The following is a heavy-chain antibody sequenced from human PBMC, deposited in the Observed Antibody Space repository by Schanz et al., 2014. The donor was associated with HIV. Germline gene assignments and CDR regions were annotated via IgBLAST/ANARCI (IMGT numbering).Heavy chain of an antibody. CDR3: ARERVGAIDC. Sequence: QMQLVESGGAVVRPGGSLRLSCAASGFTFSSYGMYWVRQAPGKGLEWVAFISATGAYIYYADSVKGRFTISRDDSRNTLFLQMNSLRAADTAIYYCARERVGAIDCWGQGTLVTVSS. D-gene: IGHD1-26*01. V-gene: IGHV3-NL1*01. CDR2: ISATGAYI. CDR1: GFTFSSYG. J-gene: IGHJ4*02.